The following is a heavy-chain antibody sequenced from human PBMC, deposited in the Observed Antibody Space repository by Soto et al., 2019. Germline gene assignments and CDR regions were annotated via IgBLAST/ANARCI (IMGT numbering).Heavy chain of an antibody. V-gene: IGHV4-30-4*01. D-gene: IGHD3-22*01. Sequence: QVELQESGPGLVKTSQTLSLTCTVSGGSISSGDWYWSWIRQAPGKGPEWIGYLYYSGSTYYNPSLASRVNISVDTSQHQVSLKLSLVPAADTGVYYCAGGACDGSGYYYWFAPWGRGPLVSVSS. J-gene: IGHJ5*02. CDR2: LYYSGST. CDR3: AGGACDGSGYYYWFAP. CDR1: GGSISSGDWY.